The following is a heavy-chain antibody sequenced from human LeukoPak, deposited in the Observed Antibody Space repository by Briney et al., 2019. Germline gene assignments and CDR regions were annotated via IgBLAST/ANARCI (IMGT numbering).Heavy chain of an antibody. CDR2: INPNRGDT. J-gene: IGHJ3*02. D-gene: IGHD3-10*01. CDR3: ARTYYYGSGNEAFDI. Sequence: ASVKVSCKASGYAFTGYYMQWVRQAPGQGLEWMGWINPNRGDTNYAQKFQGRVTMTRDTSITTAFMELRRLRTDDTAVYYCARTYYYGSGNEAFDIWGQGTMVTVPS. V-gene: IGHV1-2*02. CDR1: GYAFTGYY.